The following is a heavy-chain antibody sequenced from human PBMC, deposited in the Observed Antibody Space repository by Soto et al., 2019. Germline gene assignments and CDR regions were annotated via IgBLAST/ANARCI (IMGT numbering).Heavy chain of an antibody. D-gene: IGHD1-26*01. J-gene: IGHJ3*02. CDR2: ISSSSSTI. CDR1: GFTFSSYS. Sequence: EVQLVESGGGLVQPGGSLRLSCAASGFTFSSYSMNWVRQAPGKGLEWVSYISSSSSTIYYADSVKGRFTISRDNAKNSLYLQMNSLRDEDTAVYYCARDGGYSGSDYGRGADIWGQGTMVTVSS. CDR3: ARDGGYSGSDYGRGADI. V-gene: IGHV3-48*02.